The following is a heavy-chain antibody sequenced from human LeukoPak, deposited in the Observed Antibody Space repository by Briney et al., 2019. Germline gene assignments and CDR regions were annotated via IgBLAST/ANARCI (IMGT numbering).Heavy chain of an antibody. Sequence: GGSLRLSCAASGFTFSSYAMSWVRQAPGKGLEWVSAISGSGGSTYYADSVKGRFTISRDNSKNTLYLQMNSLRAEDTAVYYCAKDAPRPTRYDFWSGYYTGDYFDYWGQGTLVTVSS. CDR1: GFTFSSYA. D-gene: IGHD3-3*01. J-gene: IGHJ4*02. CDR3: AKDAPRPTRYDFWSGYYTGDYFDY. CDR2: ISGSGGST. V-gene: IGHV3-23*01.